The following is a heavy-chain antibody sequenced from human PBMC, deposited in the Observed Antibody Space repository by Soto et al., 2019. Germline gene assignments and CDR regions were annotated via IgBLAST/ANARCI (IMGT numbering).Heavy chain of an antibody. V-gene: IGHV3-11*05. CDR2: ISSSSSHT. CDR3: ARGGSGSFG. J-gene: IGHJ4*02. CDR1: GFTFSSYA. Sequence: GGSLRLSCAASGFTFSSYAMSWVRQAPGKGLEWVSYISSSSSHTNYADSVKGRFTISRDNAKNSLYLQMNSLRAEDTAVYYCARGGSGSFGWGQGTMVTVS. D-gene: IGHD3-10*01.